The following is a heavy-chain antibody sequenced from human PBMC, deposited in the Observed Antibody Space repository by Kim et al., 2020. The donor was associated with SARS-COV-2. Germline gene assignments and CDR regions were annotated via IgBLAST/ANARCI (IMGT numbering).Heavy chain of an antibody. J-gene: IGHJ4*02. V-gene: IGHV3-33*06. CDR1: GFTFSSYG. D-gene: IGHD3-10*01. CDR3: AKDRHGSGNYYSDY. CDR2: IWYDGSNK. Sequence: GGSLRLSCAGSGFTFSSYGMHWVRQAPGKELEWVAVIWYDGSNKYYADSVKGRFTISRDNSKNTLYLQMNSLRAEDTAVYYCAKDRHGSGNYYSDYWGQGTLVTVSS.